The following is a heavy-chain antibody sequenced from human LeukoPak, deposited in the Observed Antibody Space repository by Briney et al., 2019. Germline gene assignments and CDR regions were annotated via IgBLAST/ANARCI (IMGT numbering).Heavy chain of an antibody. CDR1: GASIRSYY. Sequence: SETLSLTCTVSGASIRSYYWSWIRQTAGKGLEWIGRIYASGTNYNPSLENRVTMSMDTSKNQFSLKLTSVTAADMAFYFCAREVSGRYTRDFYYYIDVWGKGTTVTISS. J-gene: IGHJ6*03. V-gene: IGHV4-4*07. CDR3: AREVSGRYTRDFYYYIDV. CDR2: IYASGT. D-gene: IGHD3-10*01.